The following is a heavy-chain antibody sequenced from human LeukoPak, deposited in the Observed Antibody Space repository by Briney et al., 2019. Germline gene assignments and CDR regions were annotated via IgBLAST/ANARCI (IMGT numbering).Heavy chain of an antibody. J-gene: IGHJ4*02. CDR2: IRNVGTDK. CDR3: AKGYGESHFDD. CDR1: GFTFKDFG. Sequence: GGSLRLSCAASGFTFKDFGMHWVRQPPGKGLEWVAFIRNVGTDKYYADSVKGRFTISRDNSRNTLYLQLNSLTVDGMAVYYCAKGYGESHFDDWGQGTPVTVSS. V-gene: IGHV3-30*02. D-gene: IGHD4/OR15-4a*01.